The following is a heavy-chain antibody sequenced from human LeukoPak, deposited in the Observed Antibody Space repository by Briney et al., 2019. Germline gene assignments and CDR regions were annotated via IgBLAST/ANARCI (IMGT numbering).Heavy chain of an antibody. Sequence: GASVNVSRKASVYTFTGYYIHWVRQAPGQGLEWMGLINPNTGGTNYTQKFQGRVTMTRDTSISTAYMELSRLRSDDTAVYYCANIAAVGRVPWGQGTLVTVSS. J-gene: IGHJ5*02. V-gene: IGHV1-2*02. CDR1: VYTFTGYY. D-gene: IGHD6-13*01. CDR3: ANIAAVGRVP. CDR2: INPNTGGT.